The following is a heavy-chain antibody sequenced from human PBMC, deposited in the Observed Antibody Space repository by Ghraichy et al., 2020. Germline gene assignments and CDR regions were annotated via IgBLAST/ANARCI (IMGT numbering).Heavy chain of an antibody. CDR1: GYSFTSYW. J-gene: IGHJ1*01. V-gene: IGHV5-51*01. CDR3: ARRYGSGSYYNGGNFQH. D-gene: IGHD3-10*01. Sequence: GESLNISCKGSGYSFTSYWIGWVRQMPGKGLEWMGIIYPGDSYTRYSPSFQGQVTISADKSISTAYLQWSSLKASDTAMYYCARRYGSGSYYNGGNFQHWGQGTLVTVSS. CDR2: IYPGDSYT.